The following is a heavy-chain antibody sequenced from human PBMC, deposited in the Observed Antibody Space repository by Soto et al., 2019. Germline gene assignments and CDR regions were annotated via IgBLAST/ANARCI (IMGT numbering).Heavy chain of an antibody. CDR2: IYYSGST. V-gene: IGHV4-31*03. J-gene: IGHJ4*02. Sequence: SETLSLTCTVSGGSISSGGYYWSWIRQHPGKGLEWIGYIYYSGSTYYNPSLKSRVTISVDTSKNQFSLKLSSVTAADTAVYYCARGLGYCSSTSCYEIDYWGQGTLVTVSS. D-gene: IGHD2-2*01. CDR3: ARGLGYCSSTSCYEIDY. CDR1: GGSISSGGYY.